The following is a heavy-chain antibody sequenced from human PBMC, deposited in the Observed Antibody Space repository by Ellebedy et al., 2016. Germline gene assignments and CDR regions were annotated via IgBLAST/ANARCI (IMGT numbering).Heavy chain of an antibody. CDR2: IGSAGDP. CDR3: ARDLTGYSYGGGFDY. V-gene: IGHV3-13*05. J-gene: IGHJ4*02. D-gene: IGHD5-18*01. CDR1: GFTFSSYD. Sequence: GGSLRLSCAASGFTFSSYDMHWVRQATGKGLEWVSAIGSAGDPYYPGSVKGRFTVSRENAKNSLYLQMNSLRAGDTAVYYCARDLTGYSYGGGFDYWGQGTLVTVSS.